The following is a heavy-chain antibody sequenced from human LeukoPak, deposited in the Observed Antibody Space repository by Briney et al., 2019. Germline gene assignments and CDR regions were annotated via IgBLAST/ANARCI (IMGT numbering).Heavy chain of an antibody. CDR1: GFTFSSYW. V-gene: IGHV3-7*01. Sequence: GGSLRLSCAASGFTFSSYWMSWVRQAPGKGLEWVANIKQDGSEKYYVDSVKGRFTISRDNAKNSLYLQMNSLRAEDTAVYYCARQKSDGYNSYGYWGQGTLVTVSS. CDR3: ARQKSDGYNSYGY. J-gene: IGHJ4*02. D-gene: IGHD5-24*01. CDR2: IKQDGSEK.